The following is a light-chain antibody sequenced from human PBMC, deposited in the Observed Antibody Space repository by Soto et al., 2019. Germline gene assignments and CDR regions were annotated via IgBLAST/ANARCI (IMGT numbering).Light chain of an antibody. J-gene: IGKJ1*01. V-gene: IGKV3-20*01. CDR3: QQYYASPRP. CDR2: GAS. CDR1: QSVTTY. Sequence: EIVLTQSPDTLSLSPGERATLSCRASQSVTTYLAWYQHRPGQTPRLLIYGASYRATGIPDRFFGSGSGTDFTLTITRLEPEDCAMYYCQQYYASPRPFGQGTKVEVK.